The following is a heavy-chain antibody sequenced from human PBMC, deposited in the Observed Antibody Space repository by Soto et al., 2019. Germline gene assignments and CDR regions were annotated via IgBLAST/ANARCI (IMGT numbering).Heavy chain of an antibody. D-gene: IGHD6-19*01. CDR2: INPSGGST. CDR1: GYTFTSYY. Sequence: GASVKVSCQASGYTFTSYYMHWVRQAPGQGLEWMGIINPSGGSTSYAQKFQGRVTMTRDTSTSTVYMELSSLRSEDTAVYYCARLEGGAVASGINYGMDVWGQGTTVTVSS. V-gene: IGHV1-46*01. J-gene: IGHJ6*02. CDR3: ARLEGGAVASGINYGMDV.